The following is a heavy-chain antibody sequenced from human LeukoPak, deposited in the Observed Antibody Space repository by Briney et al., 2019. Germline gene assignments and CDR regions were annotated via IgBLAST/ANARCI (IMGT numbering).Heavy chain of an antibody. Sequence: PGGSLRLSCAASGFTFSGYAMHWVRQAPGKGLEWVAVISYDGSNKYYADSVKGRFTISRDNSKNTLYLQMNSLRAEDTAVYYCARESYDFWSGKAYYFDYWGQGTLVTVSS. J-gene: IGHJ4*02. V-gene: IGHV3-30-3*01. CDR2: ISYDGSNK. CDR1: GFTFSGYA. CDR3: ARESYDFWSGKAYYFDY. D-gene: IGHD3-3*01.